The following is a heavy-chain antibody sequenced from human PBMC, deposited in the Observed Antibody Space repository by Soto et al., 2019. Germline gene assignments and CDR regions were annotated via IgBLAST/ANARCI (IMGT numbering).Heavy chain of an antibody. CDR2: ISYDGSNK. CDR3: AKVRYRRAAAGANYYYGMEV. V-gene: IGHV3-30*18. CDR1: GFTFGSYG. Sequence: PGWSLRLSCAASGFTFGSYGMHWVRQAPGKGLEWVAVISYDGSNKYYADSVKGRFTISRENSKNTLYLQMNSLRAEDTAVYYCAKVRYRRAAAGANYYYGMEVWGQGTKVTVS. D-gene: IGHD6-13*01. J-gene: IGHJ6*02.